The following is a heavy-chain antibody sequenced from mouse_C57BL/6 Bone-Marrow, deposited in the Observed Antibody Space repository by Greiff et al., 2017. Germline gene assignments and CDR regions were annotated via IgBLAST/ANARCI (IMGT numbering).Heavy chain of an antibody. V-gene: IGHV5-6*01. CDR3: ARPLYYYGSRAWFAY. Sequence: VQLKESGGDLVKPGGSLKLSCAASGFTFSSYGMSWVRQTPDKRLEWVATISSGGSYTYYPDSVKGRFTISRDNAKNTLYLQMSSLKSEDTAMYYCARPLYYYGSRAWFAYWGQGTLVTVSA. D-gene: IGHD1-1*01. CDR1: GFTFSSYG. CDR2: ISSGGSYT. J-gene: IGHJ3*01.